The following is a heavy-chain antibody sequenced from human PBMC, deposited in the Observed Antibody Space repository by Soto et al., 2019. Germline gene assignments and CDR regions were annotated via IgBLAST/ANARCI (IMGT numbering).Heavy chain of an antibody. J-gene: IGHJ4*02. CDR3: ARSPARNYYDSSGYYRYYFDY. CDR2: IYYSGST. D-gene: IGHD3-22*01. V-gene: IGHV4-59*01. CDR1: GGSISSYY. Sequence: QVQLQESGPGLVKPSETLSLTCTVSGGSISSYYWSWIRQPPGKGLEWIGYIYYSGSTNYNPSLKSRVTISVDTSKNQFSLKLSSVTAADTAVYYCARSPARNYYDSSGYYRYYFDYWGQGTLVTVSS.